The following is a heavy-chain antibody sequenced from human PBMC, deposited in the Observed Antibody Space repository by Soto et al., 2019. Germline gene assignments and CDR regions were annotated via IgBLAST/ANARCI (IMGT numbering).Heavy chain of an antibody. Sequence: ASVKVSCKASGYTFTSYGISWVRQAPGQGLEWMGWISAYNGNTNYAQKLQGRVSMTTDTSTSTAYMELRCLRFVDTAVYYCAREPLAYCGGDCYSDAFDIWG. V-gene: IGHV1-18*01. D-gene: IGHD2-21*02. CDR2: ISAYNGNT. CDR3: AREPLAYCGGDCYSDAFDI. J-gene: IGHJ3*02. CDR1: GYTFTSYG.